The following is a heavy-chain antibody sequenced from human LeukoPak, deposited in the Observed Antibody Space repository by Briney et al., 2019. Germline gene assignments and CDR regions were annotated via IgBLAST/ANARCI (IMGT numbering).Heavy chain of an antibody. V-gene: IGHV1-2*02. Sequence: ASVKVSCKASGYTFIGYYLHWVRQAPGQGLEWMGWINPTSGGTNYAQKFQDRVTMTRDTSINTAYLELSRLTSDDTAVYYCARLVGLSATASYWGQGTLVIVSS. D-gene: IGHD5/OR15-5a*01. CDR2: INPTSGGT. CDR1: GYTFIGYY. J-gene: IGHJ4*02. CDR3: ARLVGLSATASY.